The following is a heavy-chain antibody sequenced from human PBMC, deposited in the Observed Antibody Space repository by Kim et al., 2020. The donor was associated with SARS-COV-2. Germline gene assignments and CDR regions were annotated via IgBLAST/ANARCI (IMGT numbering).Heavy chain of an antibody. CDR2: IYYSGST. CDR3: ARALCNQLLCGIIYWFDP. V-gene: IGHV4-39*07. CDR1: GGSISSSSYY. D-gene: IGHD2-2*01. Sequence: SETLSLTCTVSGGSISSSSYYWGWIRQPPGKGLEWIGSIYYSGSTYYNPSLKSRVTISVDTSKNQFSLKLSSVTAADTAVYYCARALCNQLLCGIIYWFDPWGQGTLVTVSS. J-gene: IGHJ5*02.